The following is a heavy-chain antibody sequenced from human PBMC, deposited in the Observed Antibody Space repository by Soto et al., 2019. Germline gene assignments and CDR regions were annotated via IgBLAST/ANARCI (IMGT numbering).Heavy chain of an antibody. Sequence: QVQLVQSGSEVKKPGASVKVSCKASGYTFTIYGISWVRQAPGQGLEWMGWINAYNGNTNYAQKLKGRVTMTTDTSTSTAYMELRRLRSADPAVYYCARVLPPFGPWGQGSMVTVSS. CDR1: GYTFTIYG. CDR2: INAYNGNT. J-gene: IGHJ5*02. V-gene: IGHV1-18*01. CDR3: ARVLPPFGP.